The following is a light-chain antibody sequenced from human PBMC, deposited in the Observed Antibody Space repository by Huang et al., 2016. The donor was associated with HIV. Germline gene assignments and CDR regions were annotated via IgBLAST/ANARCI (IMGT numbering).Light chain of an antibody. CDR3: QQYNSYPVA. CDR1: QSISSW. CDR2: KAS. Sequence: DIQMTQSPSTLSASVGDKVTITCRASQSISSWLAWYQQKPGKAPKLLSYKASSLESGVPSNFSGSGSGTEFTLTISSLQPDDFATYYCQQYNSYPVAFGQGTKLEIK. J-gene: IGKJ2*01. V-gene: IGKV1-5*03.